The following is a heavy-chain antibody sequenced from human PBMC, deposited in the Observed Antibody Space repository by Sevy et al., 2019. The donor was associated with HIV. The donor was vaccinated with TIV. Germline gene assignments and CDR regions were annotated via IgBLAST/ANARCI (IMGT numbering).Heavy chain of an antibody. CDR1: GFTFTNAW. CDR2: IKSKTNGGTI. CDR3: TTDLSSGSYKIY. D-gene: IGHD6-19*01. V-gene: IGHV3-15*01. Sequence: GGSLRLSCAASGFTFTNAWMSWVRQAPGKGLEWVGRIKSKTNGGTIDYAAPVKGRFTISRDDSKNTVFLQMNSLKIEDTAMYYCTTDLSSGSYKIYWGQRTPVTVSS. J-gene: IGHJ4*02.